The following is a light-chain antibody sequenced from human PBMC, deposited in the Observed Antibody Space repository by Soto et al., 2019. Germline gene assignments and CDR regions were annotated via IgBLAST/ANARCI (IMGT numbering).Light chain of an antibody. J-gene: IGKJ5*01. Sequence: EIVMPQSPATLSVSPGEGATLSCRASQSVSRNYLAWYQQKPGQAPRLLIYTASRRATGIPDRFSGSGSGTDFTLTISRLEPEDSAVYYCQQYSRAPITFGQGTRLEIK. CDR2: TAS. CDR1: QSVSRNY. CDR3: QQYSRAPIT. V-gene: IGKV3-20*01.